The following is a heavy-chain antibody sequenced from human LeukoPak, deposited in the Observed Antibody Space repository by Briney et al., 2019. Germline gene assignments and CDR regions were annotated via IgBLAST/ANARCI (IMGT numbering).Heavy chain of an antibody. J-gene: IGHJ4*02. CDR3: AKVGEQQLADY. CDR2: ISSDGSNK. D-gene: IGHD6-13*01. CDR1: GFTFNTYA. V-gene: IGHV3-30-3*01. Sequence: GGSLRLSCAASGFTFNTYAMHWVRQAPGKGLEWVALISSDGSNKYYADSVKGRFTISRDNSKNTLYLQMNSLRGEDTAVYYCAKVGEQQLADYWGQGTLVTVSS.